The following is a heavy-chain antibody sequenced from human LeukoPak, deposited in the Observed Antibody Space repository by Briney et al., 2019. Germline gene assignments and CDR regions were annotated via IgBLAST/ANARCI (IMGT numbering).Heavy chain of an antibody. D-gene: IGHD3-22*01. Sequence: ASVKVSRKASGGTFSSYAISWVRQAPGQGLEWMGGIIPIFGTANYAQKFQGRVTITTDESTSTAYMELSSLRSEDTAVYYCATLTPGSGYYDSSGYSYFDYWGQGTLVTVSS. CDR3: ATLTPGSGYYDSSGYSYFDY. CDR2: IIPIFGTA. J-gene: IGHJ4*02. CDR1: GGTFSSYA. V-gene: IGHV1-69*05.